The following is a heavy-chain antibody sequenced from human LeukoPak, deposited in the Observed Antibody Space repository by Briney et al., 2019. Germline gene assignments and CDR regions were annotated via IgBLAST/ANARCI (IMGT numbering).Heavy chain of an antibody. Sequence: PGGSLRLSCAASGLTFSSYSMNWVRQAPGKGLEWVSSISSSSSYIYYADSVKGRFTISRDNAKNSLYLQMNSLRAEDTAVYYCARTKSKQLWQPLEVWYFDLWGRGTLVTVSS. D-gene: IGHD5-18*01. V-gene: IGHV3-21*01. CDR2: ISSSSSYI. CDR3: ARTKSKQLWQPLEVWYFDL. J-gene: IGHJ2*01. CDR1: GLTFSSYS.